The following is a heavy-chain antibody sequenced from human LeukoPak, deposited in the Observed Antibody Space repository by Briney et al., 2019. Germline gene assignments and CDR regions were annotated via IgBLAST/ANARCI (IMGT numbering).Heavy chain of an antibody. Sequence: SETLSLTCTVSGGSISSYYWSWIRQPPGKGLEWIGYIYHSGGTYYNPSLKSRVTISVDRSKNQFSLKLSSVTAADTAVYYCASCSSTTHAFDIWGQGTMVTVSS. D-gene: IGHD2-2*01. CDR2: IYHSGGT. J-gene: IGHJ3*02. CDR1: GGSISSYY. CDR3: ASCSSTTHAFDI. V-gene: IGHV4-59*12.